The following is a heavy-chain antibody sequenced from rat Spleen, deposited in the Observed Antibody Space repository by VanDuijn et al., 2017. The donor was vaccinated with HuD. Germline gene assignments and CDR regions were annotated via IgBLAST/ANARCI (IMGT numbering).Heavy chain of an antibody. V-gene: IGHV5S23*01. CDR3: TRHGGLRNWFAY. D-gene: IGHD1-11*01. Sequence: EVQLVESGGGLVQPGRSLKLSCAASGLTFSDCDMAWVRQAPTKGLEWSASISSDGDNTYYRDSVKGRFTISRDNAKNTQYLQMDSLRSEDTATYYCTRHGGLRNWFAYWGQGTLVTVSS. CDR2: ISSDGDNT. CDR1: GLTFSDCD. J-gene: IGHJ3*01.